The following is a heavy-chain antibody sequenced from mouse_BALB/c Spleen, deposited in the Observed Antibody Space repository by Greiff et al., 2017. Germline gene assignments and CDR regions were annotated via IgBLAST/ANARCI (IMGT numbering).Heavy chain of an antibody. D-gene: IGHD1-1*01. CDR1: GYTFTSYW. CDR2: INPSTGYT. V-gene: IGHV1-7*01. J-gene: IGHJ3*01. Sequence: VQLQQSGAELAKPGASVKMSCKASGYTFTSYWMHWVKQRPGQGLEWIGYINPSTGYTEYNQKFKDKATLTADKSSSTAYMQLSSLTSEDSAVYSCARIYYGSSYWFAYWGQGTLVTVSA. CDR3: ARIYYGSSYWFAY.